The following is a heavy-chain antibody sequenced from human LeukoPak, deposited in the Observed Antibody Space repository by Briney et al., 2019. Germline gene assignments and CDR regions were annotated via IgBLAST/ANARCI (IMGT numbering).Heavy chain of an antibody. CDR3: ARDSVGATEPFDY. Sequence: GSSVKVSCKASGGTFSSYAISWVRQAPGQGLEWMGRIIPIFGTANYAQKFQGRGTITTDESTSTAYMELSSLRSEDTAVYYCARDSVGATEPFDYWGQGTLVTASS. CDR2: IIPIFGTA. D-gene: IGHD1-26*01. V-gene: IGHV1-69*05. J-gene: IGHJ4*02. CDR1: GGTFSSYA.